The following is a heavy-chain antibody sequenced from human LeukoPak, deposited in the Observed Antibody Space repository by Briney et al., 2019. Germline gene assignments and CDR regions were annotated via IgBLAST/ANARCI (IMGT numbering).Heavy chain of an antibody. Sequence: HPGGSLRLSCAASGFTVSSNYMSWVRQAPGKGLEWVSVIYSGGSTYYADSVKGRFTISRDNSKNTLYLQMNSLRAEDTAVYYCARPMVRGVIIGAPFDYWGQGTLVTVSS. CDR3: ARPMVRGVIIGAPFDY. CDR2: IYSGGST. CDR1: GFTVSSNY. D-gene: IGHD3-10*01. V-gene: IGHV3-66*02. J-gene: IGHJ4*02.